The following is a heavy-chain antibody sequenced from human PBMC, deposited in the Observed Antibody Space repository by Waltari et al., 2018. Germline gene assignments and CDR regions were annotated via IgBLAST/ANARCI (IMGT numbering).Heavy chain of an antibody. CDR3: ARVALLDSSGYYYGVFDY. Sequence: QVQLQESGPGLVKPSETLSLTCTVSGGSISSYYWSWIRQPPGKGLEWIGYIYYSGSTNDNPARKSRVTISIDTSKNQFSLKLSSVTAADTAVYYCARVALLDSSGYYYGVFDYWGQGTLVTVSS. J-gene: IGHJ4*02. D-gene: IGHD3-22*01. CDR2: IYYSGST. V-gene: IGHV4-59*01. CDR1: GGSISSYY.